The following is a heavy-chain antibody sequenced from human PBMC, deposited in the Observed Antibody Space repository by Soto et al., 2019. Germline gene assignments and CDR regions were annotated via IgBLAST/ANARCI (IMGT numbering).Heavy chain of an antibody. CDR3: TTDSYITSIIVRFDY. V-gene: IGHV3-15*07. J-gene: IGHJ4*01. D-gene: IGHD3-22*01. Sequence: GGSLRLSCAASGFTFSNAWINWIRQDPGKGPEWVGRVKSKNDGGTTDFAAPVKGRFAISGDDSKNMVYLEMNSLQTEDTAIYYCTTDSYITSIIVRFDYWGHGTLVTVSS. CDR2: VKSKNDGGTT. CDR1: GFTFSNAW.